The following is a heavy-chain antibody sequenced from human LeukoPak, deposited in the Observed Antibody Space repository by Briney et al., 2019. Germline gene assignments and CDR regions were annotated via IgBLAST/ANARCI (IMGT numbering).Heavy chain of an antibody. CDR1: GYTFTSYG. D-gene: IGHD3-10*01. Sequence: ASVKVSCKASGYTFTSYGISWVRQAPGQGLEWMEWISAYNGNTNYAQKLQGRVTMTTDTSTSTAYMELRSLRSDDTAVYYCARLQGDLWFGDRDFDYWGQGTLVTVSS. V-gene: IGHV1-18*01. J-gene: IGHJ4*02. CDR2: ISAYNGNT. CDR3: ARLQGDLWFGDRDFDY.